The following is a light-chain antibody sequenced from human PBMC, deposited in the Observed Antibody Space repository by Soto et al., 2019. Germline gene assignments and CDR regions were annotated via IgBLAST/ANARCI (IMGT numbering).Light chain of an antibody. CDR3: MQATQWHLYT. CDR2: KVS. CDR1: QSLVYSDGNTY. Sequence: DVVMTQSPLSLPVTLGQPASISCRSSQSLVYSDGNTYLNWFHQRPGQSPRRLIYKVSKRYSGVLARFSGSGAGADFTLNISRVEAEDVGVYYCMQATQWHLYTFGQGTKLEIK. J-gene: IGKJ2*01. V-gene: IGKV2-30*01.